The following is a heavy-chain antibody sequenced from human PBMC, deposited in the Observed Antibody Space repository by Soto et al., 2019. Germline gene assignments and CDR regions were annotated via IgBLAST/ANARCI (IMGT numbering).Heavy chain of an antibody. Sequence: QVQLVQSGAEVKKPGSSVKVSCKASGGTFSSYAISWVRQAPGQGLEWMGGIIPIFGTANYAQKFQGRVTITADESTSTAYMELSSLRSEDTAVYYCATDGDCTNCVCHTDYFDYWGQGTLVTVSS. CDR2: IIPIFGTA. CDR3: ATDGDCTNCVCHTDYFDY. V-gene: IGHV1-69*12. J-gene: IGHJ4*02. CDR1: GGTFSSYA. D-gene: IGHD2-8*01.